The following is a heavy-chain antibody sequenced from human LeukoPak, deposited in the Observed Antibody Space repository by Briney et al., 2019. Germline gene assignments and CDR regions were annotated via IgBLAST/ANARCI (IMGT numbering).Heavy chain of an antibody. J-gene: IGHJ4*02. CDR1: GFTFSSYE. Sequence: GGSLRLSCAASGFTFSSYEMNWVRQAPGKGLEWVSAISGSGGSTYYADSVKGRFTISRDNSKNTLYLQMNSLRAEDTAVYYCAKPGYCSGGSCYSPDYWGQGTLVTVSS. D-gene: IGHD2-15*01. CDR2: ISGSGGST. V-gene: IGHV3-23*01. CDR3: AKPGYCSGGSCYSPDY.